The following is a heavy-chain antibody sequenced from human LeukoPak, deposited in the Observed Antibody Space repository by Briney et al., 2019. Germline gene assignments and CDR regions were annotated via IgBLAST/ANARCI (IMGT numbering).Heavy chain of an antibody. Sequence: GGSLRLSCAASGFTFSSYGMHWVRQAPGKGLEWVAFIRYDGSNKYYADSVKGRFTISRDNSKNTLYLQMNSLRAEDTAVYYCAKGADYDFWSGSPQFDYWGQGTLVTVSS. V-gene: IGHV3-30*02. CDR3: AKGADYDFWSGSPQFDY. D-gene: IGHD3-3*01. CDR1: GFTFSSYG. J-gene: IGHJ4*02. CDR2: IRYDGSNK.